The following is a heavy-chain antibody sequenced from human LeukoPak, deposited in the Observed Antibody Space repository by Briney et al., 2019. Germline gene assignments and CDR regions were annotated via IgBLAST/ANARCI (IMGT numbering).Heavy chain of an antibody. CDR3: ASSREVAAGTYWYFDL. CDR2: ISSSSSYI. Sequence: PGGSLRLSCAASGFTFSSYSMNWVRQAPGKGLEWVSSISSSSSYIYYADSVKGRFTISRDNAKNSLYLQMNSLRAEDTAVYYCASSREVAAGTYWYFDLWGRGTLVTVSS. V-gene: IGHV3-21*01. D-gene: IGHD2-15*01. J-gene: IGHJ2*01. CDR1: GFTFSSYS.